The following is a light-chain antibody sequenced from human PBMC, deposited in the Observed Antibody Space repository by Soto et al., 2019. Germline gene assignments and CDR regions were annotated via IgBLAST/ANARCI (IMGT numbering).Light chain of an antibody. CDR1: QSGLYSSDNKNQ. CDR3: QQYYSVPVT. Sequence: DIVMTQSPDSLAVSLGERATINCKSSQSGLYSSDNKNQLAWYQQKPGQTPKLLIYWASTRESGVPDRFSGSGSGTDFTLTISSLQAEDVAVYYCQQYYSVPVTFGGGTKVEIK. V-gene: IGKV4-1*01. CDR2: WAS. J-gene: IGKJ4*01.